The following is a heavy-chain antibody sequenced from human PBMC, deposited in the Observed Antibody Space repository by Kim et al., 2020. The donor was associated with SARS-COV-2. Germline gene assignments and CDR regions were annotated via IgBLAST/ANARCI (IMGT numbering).Heavy chain of an antibody. Sequence: SETLSLTCAVYGGSFSGYYWSWIRQPPGKGLEWIGEINHSGSTNYNPSLKSRVTISVDTSKNQFSLKLSSVTAADTAVYYCARGLTGAFDYWGQGTLVTVSS. CDR2: INHSGST. CDR1: GGSFSGYY. CDR3: ARGLTGAFDY. V-gene: IGHV4-34*01. J-gene: IGHJ4*02. D-gene: IGHD7-27*01.